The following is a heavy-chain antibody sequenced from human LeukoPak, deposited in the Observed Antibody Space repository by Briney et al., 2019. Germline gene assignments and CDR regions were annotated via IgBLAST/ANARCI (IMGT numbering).Heavy chain of an antibody. V-gene: IGHV1-8*01. Sequence: ASVKVSCKASGYTFTSYDINWVRQATGQGLEWMGWMNPNSGNTGYAQKLQGRVTMTRNTSISTAYMELSSLRSEDTAVYYCARTGIWGCGFDPWGQGTLVTVSS. J-gene: IGHJ5*02. CDR3: ARTGIWGCGFDP. CDR1: GYTFTSYD. CDR2: MNPNSGNT. D-gene: IGHD3-16*01.